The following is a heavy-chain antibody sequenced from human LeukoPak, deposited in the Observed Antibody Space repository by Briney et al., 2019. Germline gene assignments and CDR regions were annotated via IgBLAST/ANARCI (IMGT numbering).Heavy chain of an antibody. CDR3: ASGHYYGSGSYFGWFDP. J-gene: IGHJ5*02. D-gene: IGHD3-10*01. CDR1: EFTFSIYT. CDR2: ISSSGSTI. Sequence: GGSLRLSCAASEFTFSIYTMNWVRQAPGKGLEWVSYISSSGSTIYYADSVKGRFTISRDNAKNSLYLQMNSLRAEDTAVYYCASGHYYGSGSYFGWFDPWGQGTLVTVSS. V-gene: IGHV3-48*04.